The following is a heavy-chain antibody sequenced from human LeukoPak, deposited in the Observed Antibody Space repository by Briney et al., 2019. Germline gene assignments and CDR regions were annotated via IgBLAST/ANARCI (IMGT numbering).Heavy chain of an antibody. CDR1: GGSISSYY. V-gene: IGHV4-4*09. CDR2: IYTSGST. CDR3: ARARDYFDY. Sequence: SETLSLTCTVSGGSISSYYWSWIRQPPGKGLEWVGYIYTSGSTNYNPSLKSRVTISVDTSKNQFSLKLSSVTAADTAVYYCARARDYFDYWGRGTLVTVSS. J-gene: IGHJ4*02.